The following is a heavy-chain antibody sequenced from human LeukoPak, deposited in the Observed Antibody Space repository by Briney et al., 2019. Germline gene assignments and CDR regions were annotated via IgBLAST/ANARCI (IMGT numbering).Heavy chain of an antibody. D-gene: IGHD1-14*01. Sequence: GGSLRLSCAASGFTFSSYAMSWVRQAPGKGLEWVSGTSGSGGSTYYADSVKGRFTISRDNSKNTLYLQMNSLRAEDTAVYYCAKDNQRYFDYWGQGTLVTVSS. CDR2: TSGSGGST. V-gene: IGHV3-23*01. CDR3: AKDNQRYFDY. CDR1: GFTFSSYA. J-gene: IGHJ4*02.